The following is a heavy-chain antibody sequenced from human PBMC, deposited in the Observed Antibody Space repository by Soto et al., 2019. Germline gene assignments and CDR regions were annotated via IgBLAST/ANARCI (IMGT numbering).Heavy chain of an antibody. CDR1: GFSFSGYG. D-gene: IGHD3-3*01. CDR2: VSYDESIK. V-gene: IGHV3-30*18. J-gene: IGHJ4*02. Sequence: GGSLRLCCAASGFSFSGYGMHWVRQVPGEGPEWVAVVSYDESIKKYADSVKGRFTISRDNSKNTVYLQMNSLTLEDTAVYYCVKNKIFGVAGPLDYWGQGTQVTVSS. CDR3: VKNKIFGVAGPLDY.